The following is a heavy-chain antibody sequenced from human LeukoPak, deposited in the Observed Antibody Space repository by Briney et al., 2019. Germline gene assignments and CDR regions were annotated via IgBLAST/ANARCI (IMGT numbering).Heavy chain of an antibody. CDR1: GFTFSRYR. Sequence: GGSLRLSCAASGFTFSRYRMNWVRQAPGKGLEWVSSISSSSSYKYYADSVKGRFTISRDNAKNSLYLQTNSLRAEDTAVYYCARDTNLCYYDSSGQLHAFDIWGQGTMVTVSS. CDR3: ARDTNLCYYDSSGQLHAFDI. J-gene: IGHJ3*02. V-gene: IGHV3-21*01. D-gene: IGHD3-22*01. CDR2: ISSSSSYK.